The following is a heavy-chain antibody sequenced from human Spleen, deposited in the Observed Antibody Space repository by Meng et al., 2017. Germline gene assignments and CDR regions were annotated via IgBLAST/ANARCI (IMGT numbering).Heavy chain of an antibody. J-gene: IGHJ3*02. D-gene: IGHD3-22*01. CDR2: IYYSGST. Sequence: SETLSLTCTVSGGSISSGTYYWSWIRQPPGKGLEWIGYIYYSGSTNYNPSLKSRVTISVDTSKNQFSLKLSSVTAADTAVYYCARAKKDYYDSSGPSLFFDIWGQGTMVTVSS. CDR1: GGSISSGTYY. V-gene: IGHV4-61*01. CDR3: ARAKKDYYDSSGPSLFFDI.